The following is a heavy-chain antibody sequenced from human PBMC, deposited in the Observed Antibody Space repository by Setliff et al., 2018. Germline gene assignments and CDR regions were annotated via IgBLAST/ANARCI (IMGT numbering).Heavy chain of an antibody. CDR2: INPNSGGT. J-gene: IGHJ6*03. V-gene: IGHV1-2*06. Sequence: GASVKVSCKASGYTFTGYYMHWVRQAPGQGLEWMGRINPNSGGTNYAQKFQGRVTMTRDTSISTAYMELSRLRSDDTAVYYCAREKVVVVSATSYHYYMDVWGKGTTVTVSS. CDR3: AREKVVVVSATSYHYYMDV. D-gene: IGHD2-15*01. CDR1: GYTFTGYY.